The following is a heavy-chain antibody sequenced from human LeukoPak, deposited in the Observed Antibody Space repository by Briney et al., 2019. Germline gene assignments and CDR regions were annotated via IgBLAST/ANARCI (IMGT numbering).Heavy chain of an antibody. CDR2: IRGSDGTI. CDR1: GFHFRAYA. CDR3: AKRSSYSSGYYGDY. V-gene: IGHV3-23*01. Sequence: GGSVRLLCGPWGFHFRAYAMLGVRDARGGAGEWVSAIRGSDGTIYYADSVKGRFTVSRDNSKNTLYLQMNSLRAEDSAIYYCAKRSSYSSGYYGDYWGQGTLVTVSS. J-gene: IGHJ4*02. D-gene: IGHD6-19*01.